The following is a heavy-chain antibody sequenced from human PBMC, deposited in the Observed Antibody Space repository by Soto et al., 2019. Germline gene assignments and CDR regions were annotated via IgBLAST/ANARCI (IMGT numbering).Heavy chain of an antibody. CDR3: ARRQASTVTTYYGVDV. D-gene: IGHD4-17*01. CDR2: IFSSDEK. CDR1: GFSLDNARMG. V-gene: IGHV2-26*01. Sequence: QVTLKESGPVLVKPTETLTLTCTVSGFSLDNARMGVSWIRQPPGKALEWLAHIFSSDEKSYSTSLRSRVTIPTDTSKSQVVRTMTNLDPVDTATYYCARRQASTVTTYYGVDVWGQGTTVTVSS. J-gene: IGHJ6*02.